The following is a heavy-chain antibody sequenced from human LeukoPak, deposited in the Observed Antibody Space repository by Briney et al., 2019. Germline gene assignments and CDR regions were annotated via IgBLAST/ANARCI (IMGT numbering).Heavy chain of an antibody. V-gene: IGHV4-59*01. CDR1: GGSISSYY. CDR3: ARGVVGSSTDLTYYYYFYYMDV. Sequence: SETLSLTCTVSGGSISSYYWSWIRQPPGKGLEWIGYIYYSGSTNYNPSLKSRVTISVDTSKNQFSLKLSSVTAADTAVYYCARGVVGSSTDLTYYYYFYYMDVWGKGTTVTVSS. D-gene: IGHD6-6*01. J-gene: IGHJ6*03. CDR2: IYYSGST.